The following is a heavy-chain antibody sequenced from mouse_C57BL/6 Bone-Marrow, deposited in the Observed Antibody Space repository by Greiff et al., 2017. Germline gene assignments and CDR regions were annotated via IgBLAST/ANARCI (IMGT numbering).Heavy chain of an antibody. D-gene: IGHD1-1*01. J-gene: IGHJ2*01. CDR2: IHPNSGST. V-gene: IGHV1-64*01. CDR1: GYTFTSYW. Sequence: QVQLQQPGAELVKPGASVKLSCKASGYTFTSYWMHWVKQRPGQGLEWIGMIHPNSGSTNYNEKFKSKATLTVDKSSSTAYMQLSSLTSEDSAVYYCARGTTVVAKEFDYWGQGTTLTVSS. CDR3: ARGTTVVAKEFDY.